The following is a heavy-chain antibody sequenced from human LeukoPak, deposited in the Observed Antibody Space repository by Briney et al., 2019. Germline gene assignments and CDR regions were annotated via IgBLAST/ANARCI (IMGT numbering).Heavy chain of an antibody. Sequence: GASVKVSCKASGYSFTSYDINWVRQATGQGLEWMGWMNPNSGNTGYAQKFQGRVTMTRNTSISTAYMELSSLRSEDTAVYYCARGVRVATIRPYYYYMDVWGKGTTVNISS. CDR2: MNPNSGNT. CDR1: GYSFTSYD. V-gene: IGHV1-8*01. D-gene: IGHD5-12*01. CDR3: ARGVRVATIRPYYYYMDV. J-gene: IGHJ6*03.